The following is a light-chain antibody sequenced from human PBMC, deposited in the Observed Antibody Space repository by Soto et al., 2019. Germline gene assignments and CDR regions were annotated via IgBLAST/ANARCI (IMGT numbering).Light chain of an antibody. J-gene: IGKJ4*01. Sequence: EIVLTQSAGTLSLSPGERATVSCWASESISSGHLAWFQQRLGQAPRLRIYGTFIRATGIPERFSGSGSGTDFTLASRRLVSEDFAVYFCQHYGSSLTFGGGTRVEI. CDR1: ESISSGH. CDR3: QHYGSSLT. V-gene: IGKV3-20*01. CDR2: GTF.